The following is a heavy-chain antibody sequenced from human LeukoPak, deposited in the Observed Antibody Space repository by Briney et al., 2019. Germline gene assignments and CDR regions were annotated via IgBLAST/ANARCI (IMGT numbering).Heavy chain of an antibody. D-gene: IGHD3-22*01. CDR2: INPNSGGT. CDR1: GYTFTGYY. J-gene: IGHJ4*02. V-gene: IGHV1-2*02. CDR3: ARDWNYYDSSGFDY. Sequence: GASVKASCKASGYTFTGYYMHWVRQAPGQGLEWMGWINPNSGGTNYAQKFQGRVTMTRDTSISTAYMELSRLRSDDTAVYYCARDWNYYDSSGFDYWGQGTLVTVSS.